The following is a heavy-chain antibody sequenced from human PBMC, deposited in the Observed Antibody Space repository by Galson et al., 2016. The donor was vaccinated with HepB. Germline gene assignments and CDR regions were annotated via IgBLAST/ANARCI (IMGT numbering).Heavy chain of an antibody. J-gene: IGHJ6*02. CDR3: ARGSSSRSIYYYYYYTMDV. Sequence: SLRLSCAASGFTFSHYGMHWVRQAPGKGLEWVAVIWYDRGKEYYTESVKGRFPISRDNSKNTLYLEMNTLRVEDTAVYFCARGSSSRSIYYYYYYTMDVWGQGTTVTVSS. CDR1: GFTFSHYG. CDR2: IWYDRGKE. V-gene: IGHV3-33*01. D-gene: IGHD6-6*01.